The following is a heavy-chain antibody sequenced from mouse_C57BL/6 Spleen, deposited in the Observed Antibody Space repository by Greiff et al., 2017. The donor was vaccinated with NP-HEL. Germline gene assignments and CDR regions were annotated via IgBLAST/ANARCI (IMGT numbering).Heavy chain of an antibody. V-gene: IGHV1-50*01. CDR3: ARDGSSAY. J-gene: IGHJ3*01. CDR2: IDPSDSYT. CDR1: GYTFTSYW. D-gene: IGHD1-1*01. Sequence: VQLQQPGAELVKPGASVKLSCKASGYTFTSYWMQWVKQRPGQGLEWIGEIDPSDSYTNYNQKFKGKATLTVDTSSSTAYMQLSSLTSEDSAVYYCARDGSSAYWGQGTLVTVSA.